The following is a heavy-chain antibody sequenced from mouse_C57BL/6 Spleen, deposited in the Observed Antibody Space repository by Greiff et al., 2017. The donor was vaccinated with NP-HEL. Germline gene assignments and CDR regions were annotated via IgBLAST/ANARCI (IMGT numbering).Heavy chain of an antibody. CDR1: GFTFSDYY. CDR2: ISNGGGST. J-gene: IGHJ4*01. V-gene: IGHV5-12*01. D-gene: IGHD2-3*01. CDR3: ARPLYDGYYAMDY. Sequence: EVKVEESGGGLVQPGGSLKLSCAASGFTFSDYYMYWVRQTPEKRLEWVAYISNGGGSTYYPDTVKGRFTISRDNAKNTLYLQMSRLKSEDTAMYYCARPLYDGYYAMDYWGQGTSVTVSS.